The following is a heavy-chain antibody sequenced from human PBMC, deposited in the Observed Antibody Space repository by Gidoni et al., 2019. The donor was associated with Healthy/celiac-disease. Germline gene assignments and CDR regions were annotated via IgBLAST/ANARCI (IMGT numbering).Heavy chain of an antibody. D-gene: IGHD2-2*01. J-gene: IGHJ4*02. CDR2: ISGSGGST. CDR3: AKPYCSSTSCYRGPFDY. CDR1: GFTFSSYA. Sequence: EVQLVESGGGLVQPGGSLRLSCAASGFTFSSYAMSWVRQAPGKGLELVSAISGSGGSTYYADSVKGRFTISRDNSKNTLYLQMNSLRAEDTAVYYCAKPYCSSTSCYRGPFDYWGQGTLVTVSS. V-gene: IGHV3-23*04.